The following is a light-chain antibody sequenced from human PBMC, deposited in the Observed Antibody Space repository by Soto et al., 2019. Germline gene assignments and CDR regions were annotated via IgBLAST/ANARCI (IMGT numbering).Light chain of an antibody. CDR2: KAS. J-gene: IGKJ1*01. Sequence: DIQVTQSPSTLSASVEDRVTITCRASQSISSWLAWYQQKPGTAPKLLIYKASTLQTGVPSRFSGSGSGTEFTLTISSLQPDDFATYYCQQYNDNWTFGQGTKVDIK. CDR3: QQYNDNWT. V-gene: IGKV1-5*03. CDR1: QSISSW.